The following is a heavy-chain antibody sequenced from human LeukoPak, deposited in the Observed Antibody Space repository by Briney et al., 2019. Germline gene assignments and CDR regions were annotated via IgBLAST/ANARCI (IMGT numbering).Heavy chain of an antibody. CDR1: GYTFSNYG. J-gene: IGHJ4*02. D-gene: IGHD6-19*01. Sequence: GASVKVSCKASGYTFSNYGISWVRPAPGLGLEWMGWTSYNGNTNYAQKFQDRVTMTTDTSTTTAYMELRSLESDDTAVYYCARHSGSGWQALGYWGQGTLVTVSS. CDR2: TSYNGNT. V-gene: IGHV1-18*04. CDR3: ARHSGSGWQALGY.